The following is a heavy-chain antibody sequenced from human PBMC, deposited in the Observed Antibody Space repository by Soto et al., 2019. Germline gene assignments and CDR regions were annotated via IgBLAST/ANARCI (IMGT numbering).Heavy chain of an antibody. Sequence: GGSLRLSCAASGFTFSIYAMSWFRQAPGKGLEWVSAISGSGGSTYYADSVKGRFTISRDNSKNTLYLQMNSLRAEDTAVYYCAKSEEVVVVVAAAPSGIYFDYWGQGTLVTVSS. V-gene: IGHV3-23*01. CDR2: ISGSGGST. J-gene: IGHJ4*02. D-gene: IGHD2-15*01. CDR1: GFTFSIYA. CDR3: AKSEEVVVVVAAAPSGIYFDY.